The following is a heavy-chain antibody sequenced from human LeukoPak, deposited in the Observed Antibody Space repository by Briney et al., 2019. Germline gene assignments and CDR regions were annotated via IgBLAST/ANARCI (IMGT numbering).Heavy chain of an antibody. D-gene: IGHD1-26*01. J-gene: IGHJ4*02. Sequence: NPSETLSLTCTVSGGFTSSYYWSWIRQPPGKGLEWIGYIYYSGSTNYNPSLKSRVTISVDTSKNQFSLKLSSVTAADTAVYYCARGSPFDYWGQGTLVTVSS. CDR2: IYYSGST. CDR1: GGFTSSYY. V-gene: IGHV4-59*01. CDR3: ARGSPFDY.